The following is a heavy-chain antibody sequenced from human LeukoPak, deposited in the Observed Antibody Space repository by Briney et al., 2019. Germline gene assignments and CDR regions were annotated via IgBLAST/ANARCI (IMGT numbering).Heavy chain of an antibody. D-gene: IGHD1-26*01. V-gene: IGHV3-11*05. J-gene: IGHJ4*02. CDR1: GFTFSDYS. Sequence: GGSLRLSCAASGFTFSDYSMNWLRQAPGKGLEGISYIGIDSGNTNYADSVKGRFTISGDKAKNTLYLQMNSLRAEDTAVYYCARDFRSGSYYFDYWGQGTLVTVSS. CDR2: IGIDSGNT. CDR3: ARDFRSGSYYFDY.